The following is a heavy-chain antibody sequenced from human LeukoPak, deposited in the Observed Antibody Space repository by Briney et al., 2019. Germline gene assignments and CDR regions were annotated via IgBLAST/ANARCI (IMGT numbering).Heavy chain of an antibody. V-gene: IGHV4-34*01. J-gene: IGHJ6*03. CDR2: IHHSGST. CDR1: GGSFSGYY. CDR3: ARASRYYYGSGYYMDV. D-gene: IGHD3-10*01. Sequence: PSETLSLTCAVYGGSFSGYYWSWIRQPPGKGLEWIGEIHHSGSTNYNPSLKSRVTISVDTSKNQFSLKLSSVTAADTAVYYCARASRYYYGSGYYMDVWGKGTTVTVSS.